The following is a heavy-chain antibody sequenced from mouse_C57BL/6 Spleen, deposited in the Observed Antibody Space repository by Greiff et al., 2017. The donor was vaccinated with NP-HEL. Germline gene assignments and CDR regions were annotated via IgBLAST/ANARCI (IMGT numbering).Heavy chain of an antibody. CDR3: ARDDGYGSSYWYYFDY. CDR2: ISDGGSYT. CDR1: GFTFSSYA. Sequence: EVHLVESGGGLVKPGGSLKLSCAASGFTFSSYAMSWVRQTPEKRLEWVATISDGGSYTYYPDNVKGRFTISRDNVKNNLYLQMSHLKSEDTAMYYCARDDGYGSSYWYYFDYWGQGTTLTVSS. J-gene: IGHJ2*01. V-gene: IGHV5-4*01. D-gene: IGHD1-1*01.